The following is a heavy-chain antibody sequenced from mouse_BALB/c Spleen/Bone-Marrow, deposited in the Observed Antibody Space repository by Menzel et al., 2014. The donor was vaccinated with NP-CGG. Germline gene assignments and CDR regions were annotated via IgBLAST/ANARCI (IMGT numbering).Heavy chain of an antibody. J-gene: IGHJ3*01. D-gene: IGHD1-1*01. V-gene: IGHV14-3*02. Sequence: VQLKESGAELVKPGASVKLSCTASGFNIKDTYMHWVRQRPEQGLEWIGRIDPANGNTKYDPKFQGKATITADTSSNTAYLQLSSLTSEDTAVYYCASYYYGRGSFTYWGQGTLVTVSA. CDR2: IDPANGNT. CDR3: ASYYYGRGSFTY. CDR1: GFNIKDTY.